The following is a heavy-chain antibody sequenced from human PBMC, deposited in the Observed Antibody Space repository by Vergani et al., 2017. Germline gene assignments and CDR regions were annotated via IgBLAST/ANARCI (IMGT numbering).Heavy chain of an antibody. J-gene: IGHJ4*02. CDR2: IHYTGST. V-gene: IGHV4-59*01. CDR3: TGDKLSWKREDY. CDR1: GDSISAYY. Sequence: QVQLQESGPGLVKPSETLSLTCTVSGDSISAYYWSWSRQPPGKGLEWIGYIHYTGSTNYHPSLKSRVTISRDTSKHQFSLRLSPVTAADTAVYYCTGDKLSWKREDYWGQGTLVTVSS. D-gene: IGHD6-13*01.